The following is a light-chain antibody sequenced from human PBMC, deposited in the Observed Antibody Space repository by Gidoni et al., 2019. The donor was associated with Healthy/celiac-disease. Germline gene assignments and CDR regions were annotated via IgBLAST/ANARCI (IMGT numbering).Light chain of an antibody. CDR3: QQSYSTPFT. CDR2: AAS. Sequence: GDRVTITCRASQSISSYLNWYQQKPGKAPKLLIYAASSLQSGVPSRFSGSGSGTDFTLTISSLQPEDFATYYCQQSYSTPFTFGQGTKLEIK. CDR1: QSISSY. J-gene: IGKJ2*01. V-gene: IGKV1-39*01.